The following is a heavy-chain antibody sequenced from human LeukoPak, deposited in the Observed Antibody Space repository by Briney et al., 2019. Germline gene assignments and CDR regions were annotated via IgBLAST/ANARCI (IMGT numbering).Heavy chain of an antibody. J-gene: IGHJ4*02. CDR1: GFTFSSYD. D-gene: IGHD5-18*01. CDR3: ARPKYSYGHGVDY. V-gene: IGHV3-48*02. Sequence: GGSLRLSCAASGFTFSSYDMNWVRQAPGKGLEWVSYINTISSTKYYADSVKGRFTISRDNAKNSLSLQMNSLRDEDTAVYYCARPKYSYGHGVDYWGQGTLVTVSS. CDR2: INTISSTK.